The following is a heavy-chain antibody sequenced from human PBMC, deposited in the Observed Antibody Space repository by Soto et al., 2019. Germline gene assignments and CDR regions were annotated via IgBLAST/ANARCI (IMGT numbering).Heavy chain of an antibody. CDR1: GGSINIGGYS. J-gene: IGHJ5*02. V-gene: IGHV4-30-2*01. CDR2: FYHDGST. D-gene: IGHD1-7*01. CDR3: TTLRQTWNYFEP. Sequence: PSETLSLTCAVSGGSINIGGYSWTWIRQPPGKGLEWIGYFYHDGSTYYNPSLKSRVTISVARSRTQFSLQLPSVTAPATAVYSCTTLRQTWNYFEPWGQGALVTVSS.